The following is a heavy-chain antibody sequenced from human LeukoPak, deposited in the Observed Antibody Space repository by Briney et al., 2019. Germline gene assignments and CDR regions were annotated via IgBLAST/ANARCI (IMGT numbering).Heavy chain of an antibody. CDR1: GFTFSSYA. CDR2: ISGSGGST. V-gene: IGHV3-23*01. J-gene: IGHJ6*03. Sequence: PGGSLRLSCAASGFTFSSYAMSWVRQAPGKGLEWVSAISGSGGSTYYADSVKGRFTISRDNSKNTLYLQMNSLRAEDTAVYYCAKEVDGYNYMGNYYYYYMDVWGKGTTVTVSS. CDR3: AKEVDGYNYMGNYYYYYMDV. D-gene: IGHD5-24*01.